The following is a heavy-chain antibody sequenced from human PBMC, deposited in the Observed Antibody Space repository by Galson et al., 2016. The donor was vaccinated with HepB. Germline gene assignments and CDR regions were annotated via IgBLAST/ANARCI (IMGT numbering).Heavy chain of an antibody. CDR3: TGVGRFPYSEDY. V-gene: IGHV3-15*06. J-gene: IGHJ4*02. D-gene: IGHD3-10*01. CDR1: GFTFSDYP. Sequence: GFTFSDYPMTWVRQAPGKGLEWVGQIKSRSARGTTHYAAPVECRFIISRDDSKNTMYLQMNSMKIEDTAMYYCTGVGRFPYSEDYRGQGALVTVSS. CDR2: IKSRSARGTT.